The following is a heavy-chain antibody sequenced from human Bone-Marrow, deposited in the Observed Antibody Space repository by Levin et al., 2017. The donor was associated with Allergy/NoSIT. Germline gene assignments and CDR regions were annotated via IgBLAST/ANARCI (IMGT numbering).Heavy chain of an antibody. V-gene: IGHV4-61*01. CDR3: ARDEIAAAGGNWFDP. J-gene: IGHJ5*02. D-gene: IGHD6-13*01. CDR2: IYYSGST. CDR1: GGSVSSGSYY. Sequence: GSLRLSCTVSGGSVSSGSYYWSWIRQPPGKGLEWIGYIYYSGSTNYNPSLKSRVTISVDTSKNQFSLKLSSVTAADTAVYYCARDEIAAAGGNWFDPWGQGTLVTVSS.